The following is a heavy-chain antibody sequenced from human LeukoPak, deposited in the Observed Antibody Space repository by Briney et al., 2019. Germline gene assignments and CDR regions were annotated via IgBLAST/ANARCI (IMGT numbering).Heavy chain of an antibody. D-gene: IGHD3-16*01. CDR1: GYTFTSYD. V-gene: IGHV1-8*03. CDR2: MNPNSGNT. CDR3: ARGQGDDQGIYMDV. Sequence: ASAKVSCKASGYTFTSYDINWVRQATGQGLEWMGWMNPNSGNTGYAQKFQGRVTITRNTSISTAYMELSSLRSEDTAVYYCARGQGDDQGIYMDVWGKGTTVTVSS. J-gene: IGHJ6*03.